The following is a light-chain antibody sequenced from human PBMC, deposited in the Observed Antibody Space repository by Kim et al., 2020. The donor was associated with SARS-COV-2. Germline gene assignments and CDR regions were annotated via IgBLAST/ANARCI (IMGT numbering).Light chain of an antibody. V-gene: IGKV3D-11*02. CDR1: QSVSSY. J-gene: IGKJ5*01. CDR2: DAS. CDR3: QQRSNCL. Sequence: LSLSPGERATLSCRASQSVSSYLAWYQQKPGQAPRLLIYDASNRATGIPARFSGSGPGTDFTLTISSLEPEDFAVYYCQQRSNCLFGQGTRLEIK.